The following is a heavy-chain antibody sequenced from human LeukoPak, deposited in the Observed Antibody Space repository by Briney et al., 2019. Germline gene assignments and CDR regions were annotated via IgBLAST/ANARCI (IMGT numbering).Heavy chain of an antibody. CDR2: MTVSVVTT. D-gene: IGHD2-15*01. Sequence: AGGCLRHSCAAPGVSLTAYTMSWGRPTPREGLWRVSAMTVSVVTTLFADSLKGRVTISRDISKNILYLEMKSLRAEDAAVYYGVKDLRTDTWGYLDSWGQGTLVTVSS. CDR1: GVSLTAYT. CDR3: VKDLRTDTWGYLDS. V-gene: IGHV3-23*01. J-gene: IGHJ5*01.